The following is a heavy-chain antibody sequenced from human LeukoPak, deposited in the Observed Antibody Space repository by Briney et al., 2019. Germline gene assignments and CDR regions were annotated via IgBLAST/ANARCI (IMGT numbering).Heavy chain of an antibody. D-gene: IGHD1-1*01. Sequence: PGGSLRLSCAASGFTFSSYAMSWVRQAPGKGLEWVSAISGSGGSTYYADSVKGRFTISRDNSKNTLYLQMNSLRAEDTAVYYCARTVSADPFAFDIWGQGTMVTVSS. J-gene: IGHJ3*02. CDR2: ISGSGGST. CDR3: ARTVSADPFAFDI. V-gene: IGHV3-23*01. CDR1: GFTFSSYA.